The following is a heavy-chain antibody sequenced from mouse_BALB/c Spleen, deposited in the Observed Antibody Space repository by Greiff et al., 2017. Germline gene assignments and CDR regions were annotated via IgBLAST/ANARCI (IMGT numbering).Heavy chain of an antibody. CDR2: ISYSGST. V-gene: IGHV3-2*02. J-gene: IGHJ4*01. CDR1: GYSITSDYA. Sequence: EVQLVESGPGLVKPSQSLSLTCTVTGYSITSDYAWNWIRQFPGNKLEWMDYISYSGSTSYNPSLKSRISITRDTSKNQFFLQLNSVTTEDTATYYCARCYRYLDYAMDYWGQGTSVTVSS. D-gene: IGHD2-14*01. CDR3: ARCYRYLDYAMDY.